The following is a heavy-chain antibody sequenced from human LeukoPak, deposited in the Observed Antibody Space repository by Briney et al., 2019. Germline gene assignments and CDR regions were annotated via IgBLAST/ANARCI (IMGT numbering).Heavy chain of an antibody. J-gene: IGHJ3*02. V-gene: IGHV3-53*01. D-gene: IGHD2-21*01. Sequence: GGSLRLSCAASGFTVSSNYMSRVRQAPGKGLEWVSVIYSGGSTYYADSVKGRFTISRDNSKNTLYLQMNSLRAEDTAVYYCARSLAAYDAFDIWGQGTMVTVSS. CDR2: IYSGGST. CDR3: ARSLAAYDAFDI. CDR1: GFTVSSNY.